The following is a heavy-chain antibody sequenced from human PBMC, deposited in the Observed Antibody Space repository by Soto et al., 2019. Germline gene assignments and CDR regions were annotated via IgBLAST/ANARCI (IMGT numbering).Heavy chain of an antibody. D-gene: IGHD5-18*01. CDR1: GFTFSSYG. CDR2: IWYDGSNK. CDR3: ARGEGLRGYSYGYPPRYYYYGMDV. J-gene: IGHJ6*02. Sequence: PGGSLRLSCAASGFTFSSYGMHWVRQAPGKGLEWVAVIWYDGSNKYYADSVKGRFTISRDNSKNTLYLQMNSLRAEDTAVYYCARGEGLRGYSYGYPPRYYYYGMDVWGQGTTVTV. V-gene: IGHV3-33*01.